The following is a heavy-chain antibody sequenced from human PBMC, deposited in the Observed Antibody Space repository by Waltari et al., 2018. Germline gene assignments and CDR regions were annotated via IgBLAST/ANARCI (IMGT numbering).Heavy chain of an antibody. J-gene: IGHJ4*02. Sequence: QVQLVQSGAEVKKPGAPVRVSCKASGGTLSTYAISWGRRAPGQGLEWMGGIIPIFGTANYAQKFQGRVTITADESTSTAYMELSSLRSEDTAVYYCARLSASSADYWGQGTLVTVSS. V-gene: IGHV1-69*01. CDR3: ARLSASSADY. D-gene: IGHD3-22*01. CDR2: IIPIFGTA. CDR1: GGTLSTYA.